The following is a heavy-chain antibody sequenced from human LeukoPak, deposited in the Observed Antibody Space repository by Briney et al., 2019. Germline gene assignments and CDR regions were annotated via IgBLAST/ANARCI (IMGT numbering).Heavy chain of an antibody. V-gene: IGHV1-24*01. CDR1: GYTLTAFS. CDR2: FDPEDGET. CDR3: ATDYGDRYRRVIYMDV. Sequence: ASVKVSCKVSGYTLTAFSMHWVRQAPGKGLEWMGGFDPEDGETIYAQKFQGRVTMTEDTSTDTAYMELSSLRSEDTAVYYCATDYGDRYRRVIYMDVWGKGTTVTVSS. J-gene: IGHJ6*03. D-gene: IGHD4-17*01.